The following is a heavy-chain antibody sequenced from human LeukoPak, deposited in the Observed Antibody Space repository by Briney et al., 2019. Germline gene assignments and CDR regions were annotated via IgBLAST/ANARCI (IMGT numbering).Heavy chain of an antibody. V-gene: IGHV3-21*01. CDR1: GFTFSSYS. J-gene: IGHJ4*02. D-gene: IGHD3-22*01. CDR3: ARERHYYDSSGYYYDGTDY. Sequence: GGSLRLSCAASGFTFSSYSMNWVRQAPGKGLEWVSSISSSSSYIYYADSVKGRFTISRDNAKNSLYLQMNSLRAEDTAVYYCARERHYYDSSGYYYDGTDYWGQGTLVTVSS. CDR2: ISSSSSYI.